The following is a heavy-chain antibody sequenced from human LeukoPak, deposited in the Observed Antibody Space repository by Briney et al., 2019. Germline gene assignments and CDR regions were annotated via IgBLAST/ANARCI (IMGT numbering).Heavy chain of an antibody. D-gene: IGHD2-8*02. J-gene: IGHJ4*02. CDR1: GSTLKDEA. V-gene: IGHV3-9*01. Sequence: QPGRSLRLSCIASGSTLKDEAMHWVRQAPGKGLEWVSGIYWNGGGTGYADSVKGRFTISRDNAKKSLYLQMNSLRVEDTALYSCIEDLTPGGLDSWGQGTLVTVSS. CDR2: IYWNGGGT. CDR3: IEDLTPGGLDS.